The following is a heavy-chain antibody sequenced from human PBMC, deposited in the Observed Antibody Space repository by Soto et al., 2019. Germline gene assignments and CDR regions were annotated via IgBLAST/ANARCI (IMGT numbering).Heavy chain of an antibody. D-gene: IGHD2-2*01. CDR3: ARDLNPDIVVVPAAIGAFDI. CDR1: GYTFTGYY. CDR2: INPNSGGT. V-gene: IGHV1-2*04. J-gene: IGHJ3*02. Sequence: GASVKVSCKASGYTFTGYYMHWVRQAPGQGLEWMGWINPNSGGTNYAQNFQGWVTMTRDTSISTAYMELSRLRSDDTAVYYCARDLNPDIVVVPAAIGAFDIWGQGTMVTVSS.